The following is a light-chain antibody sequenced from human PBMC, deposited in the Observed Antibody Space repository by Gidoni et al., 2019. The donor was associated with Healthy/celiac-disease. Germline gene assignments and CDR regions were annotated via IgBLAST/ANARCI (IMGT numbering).Light chain of an antibody. V-gene: IGKV3-15*01. Sequence: VMTQSPATLSVSPGERATLSCRASQSVSSNLAWYQQKPGQAPRLLIYGASTRATGIPARFSGSGSGTEFTLTISSLQSEDFAVYYCQQYNNWPLTFGGGTKVEIK. CDR1: QSVSSN. CDR3: QQYNNWPLT. J-gene: IGKJ4*01. CDR2: GAS.